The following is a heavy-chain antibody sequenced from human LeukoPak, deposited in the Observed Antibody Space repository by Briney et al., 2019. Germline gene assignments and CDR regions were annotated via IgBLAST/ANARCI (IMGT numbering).Heavy chain of an antibody. J-gene: IGHJ3*02. CDR2: IYYSGST. CDR1: GGSISSYH. CDR3: ARWHYDILTGYYAFDI. D-gene: IGHD3-9*01. V-gene: IGHV4-59*01. Sequence: PSETLSLTCTVSGGSISSYHWNWIRQPPGKGLEWIGYIYYSGSTDYNPSLKSRVTISVDTSKNQFSLKVSSVTAADTAVYYCARWHYDILTGYYAFDIWGQGTMVTVSS.